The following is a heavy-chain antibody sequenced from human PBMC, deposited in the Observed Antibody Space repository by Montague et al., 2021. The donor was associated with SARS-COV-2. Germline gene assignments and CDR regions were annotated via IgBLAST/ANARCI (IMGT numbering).Heavy chain of an antibody. CDR2: IYHSGTT. V-gene: IGHV4-38-2*02. J-gene: IGHJ4*02. Sequence: SETLSLTCTVSGDSITNNYYWGWIRQPPGKGLEWIGTIYHSGTTYYNPSLKRRVTISVDTSNNQFSLKLTSVTAADTAVYYCARRRIVASNRAFDYWGQGTLVTVSS. D-gene: IGHD2-21*01. CDR3: ARRRIVASNRAFDY. CDR1: GDSITNNYY.